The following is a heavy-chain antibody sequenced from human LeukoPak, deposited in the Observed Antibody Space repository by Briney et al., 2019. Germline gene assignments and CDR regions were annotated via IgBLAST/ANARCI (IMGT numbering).Heavy chain of an antibody. CDR1: GGSISSGDYY. J-gene: IGHJ6*02. Sequence: SETLSLTCTVSGGSISSGDYYWSWIRQPPGKGLEWIGYIYYSGSTYYNPSLKSRVTISVDTSKNQFSLKLSSVTAADTAVYYCAGKMVVWALTWLENYGMDVWGQGTTVTVSS. D-gene: IGHD3-9*01. V-gene: IGHV4-30-4*01. CDR3: AGKMVVWALTWLENYGMDV. CDR2: IYYSGST.